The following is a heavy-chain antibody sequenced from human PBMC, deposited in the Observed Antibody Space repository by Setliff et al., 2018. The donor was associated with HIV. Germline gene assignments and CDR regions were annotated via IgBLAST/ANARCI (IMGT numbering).Heavy chain of an antibody. CDR1: GGSISSRSYY. D-gene: IGHD5-18*01. CDR2: IYYSGST. V-gene: IGHV4-39*01. CDR3: ARRQQLWLLYAFDI. J-gene: IGHJ3*02. Sequence: PSETLSLTCTVPGGSISSRSYYWGWIRQPPGKGLEWIGSIYYSGSTYYNPSLQSRVTISVDTSQNQFSLTLSFGTAADTAVYSCARRQQLWLLYAFDIWGQGTMVTVSS.